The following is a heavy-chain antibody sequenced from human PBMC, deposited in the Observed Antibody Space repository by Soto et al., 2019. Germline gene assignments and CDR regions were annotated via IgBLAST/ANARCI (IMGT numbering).Heavy chain of an antibody. CDR1: GFTFSDSA. D-gene: IGHD2-15*01. J-gene: IGHJ3*02. V-gene: IGHV3-73*02. CDR3: VRYCSGGSCPDAFDI. CDR2: IRSKANSDAI. Sequence: EVQLVESGGGLVQPGGSLKLSCAASGFTFSDSAIHWVRQASGKGLEWVGRIRSKANSDAIVYAASVKGRFTISRDDSKNTAYLQMNSLKPEDTAVYYCVRYCSGGSCPDAFDIWGQGTMVTVSS.